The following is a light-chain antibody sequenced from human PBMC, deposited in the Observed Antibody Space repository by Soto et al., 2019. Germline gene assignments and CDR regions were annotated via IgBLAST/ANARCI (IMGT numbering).Light chain of an antibody. CDR3: QQVNTYPLT. J-gene: IGKJ4*01. V-gene: IGKV1-9*01. CDR1: QGINDY. CDR2: AAS. Sequence: DIQLTQSPSFLSASVGDRVTITCRASQGINDYLAWHQQKPGKAPKLLIYAASTLQSEVPSRFSGSASGTGFTLSISSLQPEDFATHSCQQVNTYPLTFGGGTKVEVK.